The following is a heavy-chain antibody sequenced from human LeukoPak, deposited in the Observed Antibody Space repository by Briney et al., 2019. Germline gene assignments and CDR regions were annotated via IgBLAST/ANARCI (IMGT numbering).Heavy chain of an antibody. CDR1: GFTFSSYS. CDR3: AKDTAMVTYYFDY. CDR2: ISGSGGST. Sequence: TGGSLRLSCAASGFTFSSYSMNWVRQAPGKGLEWVSAISGSGGSTYYADSVKGRFTISRDNSKNTLYLQMNSLRAEDTAVYYCAKDTAMVTYYFDYWGQGTLVTVSS. J-gene: IGHJ4*02. D-gene: IGHD5-18*01. V-gene: IGHV3-23*01.